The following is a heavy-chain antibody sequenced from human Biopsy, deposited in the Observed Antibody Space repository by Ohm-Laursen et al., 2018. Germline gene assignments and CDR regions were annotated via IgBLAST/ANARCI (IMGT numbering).Heavy chain of an antibody. D-gene: IGHD3-3*01. CDR2: IYYSGNT. V-gene: IGHV4-30-2*03. Sequence: SQTLSLTCTVSGVSINGGRYYWNWIRHHPGKGLEWIGNIYYSGNTDYSPSLKSRVTISVDTSNNQFSLKLRSVTAADTAVYYCARQVDFWSGYVDYWGQGTLVAVSS. CDR1: GVSINGGRYY. J-gene: IGHJ4*02. CDR3: ARQVDFWSGYVDY.